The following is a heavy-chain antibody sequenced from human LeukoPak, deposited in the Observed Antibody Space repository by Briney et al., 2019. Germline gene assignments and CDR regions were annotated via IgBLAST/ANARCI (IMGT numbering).Heavy chain of an antibody. D-gene: IGHD2-15*01. J-gene: IGHJ4*02. CDR1: GGSISSYY. CDR2: IYYSGST. Sequence: SETLSLTCTVSGGSISSYYWSWTRQPPGKGLEWIGYIYYSGSTNYNPSLKSRVTISVDTSKNQFSLKLSSATAADTAVYYCARRYCSGGSCYSSLDYWGQGSLVTVSS. V-gene: IGHV4-59*08. CDR3: ARRYCSGGSCYSSLDY.